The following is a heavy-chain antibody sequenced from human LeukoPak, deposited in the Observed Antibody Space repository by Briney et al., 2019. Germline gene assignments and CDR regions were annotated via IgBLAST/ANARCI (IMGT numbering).Heavy chain of an antibody. CDR3: AKEEMPHAFDL. Sequence: PGGSLRLSCAASGFSFRRYAMNWVRQAPGRGLEWVAVISGPGPSTVYADSVKGRFTISRDNSKNTLFLQLDSLRVEDTAIYYFAKEEMPHAFDLWGQGTMVTVSS. V-gene: IGHV3-23*01. D-gene: IGHD5-24*01. CDR1: GFSFRRYA. CDR2: ISGPGPST. J-gene: IGHJ3*01.